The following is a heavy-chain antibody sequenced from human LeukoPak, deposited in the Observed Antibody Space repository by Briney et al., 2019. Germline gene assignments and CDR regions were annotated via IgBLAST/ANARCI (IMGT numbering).Heavy chain of an antibody. CDR1: GYTFTDNY. D-gene: IGHD6-13*01. CDR3: ARDFGQLTEYKWFDP. CDR2: INPNSGGT. Sequence: ASVKVSCKASGYTFTDNYIHWVRQAHGQGLQWMGWINPNSGGTNYAQKFQGRVTMTRDTSVSTAYMELSRLRSDDTAVYYCARDFGQLTEYKWFDPWGQGTLVTVSS. J-gene: IGHJ5*02. V-gene: IGHV1-2*02.